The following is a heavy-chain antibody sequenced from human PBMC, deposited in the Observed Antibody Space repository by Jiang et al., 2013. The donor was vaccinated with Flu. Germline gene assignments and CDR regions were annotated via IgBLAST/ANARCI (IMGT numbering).Heavy chain of an antibody. CDR3: AATTAGGGYYFDS. Sequence: KPSQTLSLTCTVSGGSISSGAYFWSWIRLHPGKGLEWIGYIYYSGGTDYNPSLKSRVTISVDTSMNLFSLKLSSVTAADTAVYFCAATTAGGGYYFDSWGQGTLVSVSS. V-gene: IGHV4-31*03. CDR2: IYYSGGT. CDR1: GGSISSGAYF. J-gene: IGHJ4*02. D-gene: IGHD1-1*01.